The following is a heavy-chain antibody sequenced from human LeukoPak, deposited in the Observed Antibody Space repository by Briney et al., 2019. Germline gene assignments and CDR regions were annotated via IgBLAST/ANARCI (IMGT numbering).Heavy chain of an antibody. CDR1: GGPIGSSSYY. D-gene: IGHD6-19*01. Sequence: SETLSLTCTVSGGPIGSSSYYWGWIRQAPGKGLEWIANSYFGGTTYYNPSLKSRVTISVDTSKNQFSLKVNSVTAADTAIYYCARLWTSDWTAAHWYFDLWGRGTLVTVSS. CDR2: SYFGGTT. CDR3: ARLWTSDWTAAHWYFDL. V-gene: IGHV4-39*01. J-gene: IGHJ2*01.